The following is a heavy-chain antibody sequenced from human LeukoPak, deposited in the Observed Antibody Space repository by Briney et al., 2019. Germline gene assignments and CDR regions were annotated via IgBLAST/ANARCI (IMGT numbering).Heavy chain of an antibody. CDR3: ARDVGRLVIVGATGHFDY. D-gene: IGHD1-26*01. CDR2: INPNSGGT. CDR1: GYTFTAYY. V-gene: IGHV1-2*02. J-gene: IGHJ4*02. Sequence: EASVKVSCKASGYTFTAYYMHWVRQAPGQGLEWMGWINPNSGGTNFAQKFQGRVTMTRDTSISTAYMELSRLRSDDTAVYYCARDVGRLVIVGATGHFDYWGQGTLVTASS.